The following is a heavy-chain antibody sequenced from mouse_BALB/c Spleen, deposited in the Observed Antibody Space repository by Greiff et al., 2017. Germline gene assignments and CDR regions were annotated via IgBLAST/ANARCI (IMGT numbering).Heavy chain of an antibody. V-gene: IGHV3-2*02. CDR1: GYSITSDYA. Sequence: VQLKESGPGLVKPSQSLSLTCTVTGYSITSDYAWNWIRQFPGNKLEWMGYISYSGSTSYNPSLKSRISITRDTSKNQFFLQLNSVTTEDTATYYCAREGMPTRGFAYWGQGTLVTVSA. CDR2: ISYSGST. J-gene: IGHJ3*01. CDR3: AREGMPTRGFAY. D-gene: IGHD5-2*01.